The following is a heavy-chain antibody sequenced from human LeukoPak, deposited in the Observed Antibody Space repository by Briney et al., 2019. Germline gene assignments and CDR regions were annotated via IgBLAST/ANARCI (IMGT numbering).Heavy chain of an antibody. CDR2: IYTSGST. CDR1: GGSFSGYY. J-gene: IGHJ5*02. CDR3: ARDGYCSGGSCYSAYNWFDP. Sequence: SETLSLTCAVYGGSFSGYYWSWIRQPAGKGLEWIGRIYTSGSTNYNPSLKSRVTMSVDTSKNQFSLKLSSVTAADTAVYYCARDGYCSGGSCYSAYNWFDPWGQGTLVTVSS. D-gene: IGHD2-15*01. V-gene: IGHV4-4*07.